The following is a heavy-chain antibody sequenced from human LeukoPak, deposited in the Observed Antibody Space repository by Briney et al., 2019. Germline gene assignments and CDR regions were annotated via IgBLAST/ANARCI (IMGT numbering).Heavy chain of an antibody. Sequence: GGSLRLSCAASGFTFSSYGTHWVRQAPGKGLEWVAVIWYDGSNKYYADSVKGRFTISRDNSKNTLYLQMNSLRAEDTAVYYCAKDGLGRGYYDHPLDYWGQGTLVTVSS. CDR1: GFTFSSYG. V-gene: IGHV3-33*06. J-gene: IGHJ4*02. CDR2: IWYDGSNK. D-gene: IGHD3-22*01. CDR3: AKDGLGRGYYDHPLDY.